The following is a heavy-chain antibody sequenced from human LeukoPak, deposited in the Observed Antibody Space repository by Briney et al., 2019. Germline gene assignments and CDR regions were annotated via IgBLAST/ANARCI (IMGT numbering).Heavy chain of an antibody. V-gene: IGHV1-69*06. CDR3: ARGGYSSRWPVTETNPYFDY. CDR2: IIPIFGTA. CDR1: GGTFSIYA. D-gene: IGHD6-13*01. J-gene: IGHJ4*02. Sequence: SVKVSSKASGGTFSIYAISWVRQAPGQGLEWMGGIIPIFGTANYAQKFQGRVTVTVDKSTSTSYMELSSLRSEDTAVYYCARGGYSSRWPVTETNPYFDYWGQGTLVTVSS.